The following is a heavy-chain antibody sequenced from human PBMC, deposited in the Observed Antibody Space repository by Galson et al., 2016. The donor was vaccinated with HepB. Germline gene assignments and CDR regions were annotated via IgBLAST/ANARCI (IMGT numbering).Heavy chain of an antibody. J-gene: IGHJ2*01. CDR2: XKKDGSEI. V-gene: IGHV3-7*04. Sequence: SLRLSCAASGFSLGNYWMNWARQAPGKGLEWLAXXKKDGSEINYVDSVKGRFTISRDNAKNSLFLQMNTLRVEDTAVYYCTREFDLWGRGTQVTVSS. CDR1: GFSLGNYW. CDR3: TREFDL.